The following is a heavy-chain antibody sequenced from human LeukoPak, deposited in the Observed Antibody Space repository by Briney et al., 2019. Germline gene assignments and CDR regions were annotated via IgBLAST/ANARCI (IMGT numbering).Heavy chain of an antibody. V-gene: IGHV4-59*01. Sequence: SETLSLTCTVSGGSISRYYWGWLRQPPGKGLEWIGDIYNSGSPDYNPSLTSRVTISVDTSKNRFSLRLSSVTAADTAVYYCARDLRLLDAFDIWGQGTMVTVSS. CDR2: IYNSGSP. D-gene: IGHD2-15*01. CDR1: GGSISRYY. CDR3: ARDLRLLDAFDI. J-gene: IGHJ3*02.